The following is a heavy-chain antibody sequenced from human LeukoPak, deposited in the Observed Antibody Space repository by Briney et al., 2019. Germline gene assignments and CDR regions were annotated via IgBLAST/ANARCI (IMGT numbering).Heavy chain of an antibody. Sequence: PGGSLRLSCAAPVLTFTTYEGNWVRQAPGKGLEWVSYISSSGGTIYYADSLKGRFTISRDNAKNSLYLQMNSLRAKDTDVYYCPREKSQRDVFFDYWGQGTLVTVSS. J-gene: IGHJ4*02. D-gene: IGHD3-10*01. V-gene: IGHV3-48*03. CDR1: VLTFTTYE. CDR3: PREKSQRDVFFDY. CDR2: ISSSGGTI.